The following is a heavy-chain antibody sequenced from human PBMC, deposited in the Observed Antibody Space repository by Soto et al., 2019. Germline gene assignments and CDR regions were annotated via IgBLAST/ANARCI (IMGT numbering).Heavy chain of an antibody. CDR1: GFTFSNYE. D-gene: IGHD6-13*01. V-gene: IGHV3-64*01. Sequence: EAQLVESGGGLVQPGGSLRLSCAASGFTFSNYEMHCVRQAPGKGLEYVSGISNNWAHTDYAKSVKGRFTISRDNSENTLYLQMGSLRAEDMALYYCARRGYGSRWPNVYMDVWGKGTTVTVSS. CDR2: ISNNWAHT. J-gene: IGHJ6*03. CDR3: ARRGYGSRWPNVYMDV.